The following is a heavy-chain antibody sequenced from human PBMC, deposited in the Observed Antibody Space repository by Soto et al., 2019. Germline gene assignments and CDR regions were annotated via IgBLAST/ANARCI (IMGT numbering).Heavy chain of an antibody. J-gene: IGHJ4*02. CDR1: GGSINSGEYY. Sequence: PSETLSLTCTVSGGSINSGEYYWGWIRQPPGKGLEYIGSIYSGGSTYYNPSLKSRVTLSVDATQNQFSLRLTSVTAADTAVYYCARRHSATWLFDYWGLGTLVTVSS. CDR2: IYSGGST. CDR3: ARRHSATWLFDY. V-gene: IGHV4-39*01. D-gene: IGHD3-9*01.